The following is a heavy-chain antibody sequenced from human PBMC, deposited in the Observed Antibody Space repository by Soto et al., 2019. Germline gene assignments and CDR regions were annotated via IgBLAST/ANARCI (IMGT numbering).Heavy chain of an antibody. J-gene: IGHJ4*02. D-gene: IGHD3-22*01. Sequence: SETLSLTCTVSGGSISSSSCYWGWIRQPPGKGLEWIGSIYYSGSTYYNPSLKSRVTISVDTSKNQFSLKLSSVTAADTAVYYCARNWYYYDSSGYPDYWGQGTLVTVSS. CDR1: GGSISSSSCY. V-gene: IGHV4-39*01. CDR2: IYYSGST. CDR3: ARNWYYYDSSGYPDY.